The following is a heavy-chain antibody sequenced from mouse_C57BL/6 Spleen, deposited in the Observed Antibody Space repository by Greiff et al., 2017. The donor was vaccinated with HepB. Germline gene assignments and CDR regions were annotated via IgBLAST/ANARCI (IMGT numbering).Heavy chain of an antibody. CDR1: GYTFTSYW. J-gene: IGHJ3*01. CDR2: IHPNSGST. D-gene: IGHD2-1*01. Sequence: VKLMESGAELVKPGASVKLSCKASGYTFTSYWMHWVKQRPGQGLEWIGMIHPNSGSTNYNEKFKSKATLTVDKSSSTAYMQLSSLTSEDSAVYYCARSALYGNPYWGQGTLVTVSA. CDR3: ARSALYGNPY. V-gene: IGHV1-64*01.